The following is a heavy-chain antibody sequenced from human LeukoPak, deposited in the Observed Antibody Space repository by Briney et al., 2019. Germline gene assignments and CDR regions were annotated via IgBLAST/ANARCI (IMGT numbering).Heavy chain of an antibody. Sequence: EESLKISCKGSGYSFTSYWIGWVRQMTPKGLEWRGIVYPGDCGTSYTPSFQSQVTISADKSISTASLQWSSLQASDTAMYYCARVGYCSGGSCYGFDYWGQGTLVTVSS. CDR1: GYSFTSYW. CDR2: VYPGDCGT. CDR3: ARVGYCSGGSCYGFDY. V-gene: IGHV5-51*01. D-gene: IGHD2-15*01. J-gene: IGHJ4*02.